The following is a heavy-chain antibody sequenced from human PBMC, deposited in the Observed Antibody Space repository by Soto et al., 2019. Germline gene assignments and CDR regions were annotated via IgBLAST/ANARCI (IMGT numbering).Heavy chain of an antibody. V-gene: IGHV2-5*01. CDR1: GFSLSTSGVG. CDR3: AHGSLYCTNGVCYTKGARPFDY. Sequence: QITLKESGPTLVKPTQTLTLTCTFSGFSLSTSGVGVGWIRQPPGKALEWLALIYWNDDKRYSPSLKSRLTITKDTSKNQVVLTMTNMDPVDTATYYCAHGSLYCTNGVCYTKGARPFDYWGQGTLVTVSS. J-gene: IGHJ4*02. CDR2: IYWNDDK. D-gene: IGHD2-8*01.